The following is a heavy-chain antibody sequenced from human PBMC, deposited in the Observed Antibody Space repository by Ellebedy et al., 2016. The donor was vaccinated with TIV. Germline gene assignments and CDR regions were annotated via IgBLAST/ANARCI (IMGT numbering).Heavy chain of an antibody. CDR2: ISYDGSNK. J-gene: IGHJ4*02. V-gene: IGHV3-30*03. Sequence: GGSLRLSCAASGFTFSSYSMNWVRQAPGKGLEWVAVISYDGSNKYYADSVKGRFTISRDNSKNTLYLQMNSLRAEDTAVYYCARDFKAGAKFDYWGQGTLVTVSS. CDR1: GFTFSSYS. CDR3: ARDFKAGAKFDY.